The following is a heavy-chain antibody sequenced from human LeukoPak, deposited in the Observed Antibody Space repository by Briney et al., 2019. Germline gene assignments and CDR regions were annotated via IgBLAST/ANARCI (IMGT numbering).Heavy chain of an antibody. CDR1: GVTFSSYA. D-gene: IGHD6-6*01. CDR3: ARYARGPLD. V-gene: IGHV3-64*01. J-gene: IGHJ4*02. Sequence: GGSLRLSCAASGVTFSSYAMHWVRQAPGKGLEYVSAISSNGGSTYYANSVKGRFTISRDNSKNTLYLQMGSLRAEDMAVYYCARYARGPLDWGQGTLVTVSS. CDR2: ISSNGGST.